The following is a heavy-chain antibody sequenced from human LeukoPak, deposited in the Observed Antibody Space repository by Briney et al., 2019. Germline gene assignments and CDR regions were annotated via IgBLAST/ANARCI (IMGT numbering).Heavy chain of an antibody. V-gene: IGHV3-53*04. CDR2: IYSGGST. D-gene: IGHD6-19*01. CDR3: ARDSSGWSSYYGMDV. CDR1: GFTVSSNY. Sequence: GGSLRLSCAASGFTVSSNYMSWVRQAPGKGLEWVSVIYSGGSTYYADSVKGRFTISRHNSKNTLYLQMNSLRAEDTAVYYRARDSSGWSSYYGMDVWGQGTTVTVSS. J-gene: IGHJ6*02.